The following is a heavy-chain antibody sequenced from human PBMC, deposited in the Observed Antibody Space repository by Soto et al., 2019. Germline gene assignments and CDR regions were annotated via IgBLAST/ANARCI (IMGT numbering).Heavy chain of an antibody. CDR3: ARDKVAAAGSVYYYGMDV. CDR2: IIPIFGTA. Sequence: QVQLVQSGAEVKKPGSSVKVSCKASGGTFSSYAISWVRQAPGQGLEWMGGIIPIFGTANYAQKFQGRVTITADKSTSTAYMELSSLRSEDTAVYYCARDKVAAAGSVYYYGMDVWGQGTTVTVSS. J-gene: IGHJ6*02. D-gene: IGHD6-13*01. V-gene: IGHV1-69*06. CDR1: GGTFSSYA.